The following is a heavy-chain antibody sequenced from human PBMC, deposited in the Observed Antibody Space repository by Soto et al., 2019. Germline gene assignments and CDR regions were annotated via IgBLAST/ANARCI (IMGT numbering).Heavy chain of an antibody. D-gene: IGHD3-16*02. CDR2: ISPYNGNT. CDR1: GYPFTNYV. CDR3: ARDMPIWGSHQYFGY. J-gene: IGHJ4*02. Sequence: QVLLVQSAAEVKKPGASVRVSCTASGYPFTNYVLNWVRQAPGQGLEWMGWISPYNGNTYYEQKFQDRVTTTTDTSTSTAYLELRSLSSDDTAVYFCARDMPIWGSHQYFGYWGQGTLVTVSS. V-gene: IGHV1-18*01.